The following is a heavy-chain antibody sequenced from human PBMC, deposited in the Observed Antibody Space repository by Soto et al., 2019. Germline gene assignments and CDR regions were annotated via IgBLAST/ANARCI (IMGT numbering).Heavy chain of an antibody. CDR1: GGSITSSNYH. CDR2: IYYSGNT. J-gene: IGHJ4*02. CDR3: SRLTNARPGDD. V-gene: IGHV4-39*01. Sequence: SETLSLTCTVSGGSITSSNYHWGWSRQPPGRGLEWIGTIYYSGNTYYNPSLKSRVTMSMDASKNQFSLTLSSVAVADTAVYYCSRLTNARPGDDWGQGTLVTVSS. D-gene: IGHD2-2*01.